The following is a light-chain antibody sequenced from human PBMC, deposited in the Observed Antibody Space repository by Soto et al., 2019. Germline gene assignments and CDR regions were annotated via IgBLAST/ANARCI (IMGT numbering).Light chain of an antibody. CDR2: RAS. CDR1: QTVDRNY. CDR3: QQYGASPHT. Sequence: EIVLTQSPGTLSLSPGERVTLSCRASQTVDRNYLAWYRQKPGQAPRLLIYRASTSATGIPDRFSGSGSGTDFTLTLSRLEPEDFAVYYCQQYGASPHTFGGGTKVEL. J-gene: IGKJ4*02. V-gene: IGKV3-20*01.